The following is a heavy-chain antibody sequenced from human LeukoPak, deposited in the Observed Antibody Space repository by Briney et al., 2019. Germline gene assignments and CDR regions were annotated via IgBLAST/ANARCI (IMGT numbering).Heavy chain of an antibody. Sequence: SVKVSCKASGYTFPTSGISWVRQAPGQGLEWMGRIIPILGIANYAQKFQGRVTITADKSTSTAYMELSSLRSEDTAVYYCARDSRAAGDYWGQGTLVTVSS. CDR2: IIPILGIA. J-gene: IGHJ4*02. CDR1: GYTFPTSG. D-gene: IGHD6-13*01. CDR3: ARDSRAAGDY. V-gene: IGHV1-69*04.